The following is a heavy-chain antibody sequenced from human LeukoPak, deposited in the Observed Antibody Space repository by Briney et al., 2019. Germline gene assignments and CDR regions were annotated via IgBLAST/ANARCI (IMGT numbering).Heavy chain of an antibody. J-gene: IGHJ6*02. Sequence: GGALRLSCAASGFSLSGHWQTWVRPTPGKGLEWVAHINADGSETSYACSVKGRFTISKDSVENSVTLQMNSLRVEDTGVYYCGRGHYGLDVWGQGATVTVSS. CDR3: GRGHYGLDV. CDR2: INADGSET. V-gene: IGHV3-7*01. CDR1: GFSLSGHW.